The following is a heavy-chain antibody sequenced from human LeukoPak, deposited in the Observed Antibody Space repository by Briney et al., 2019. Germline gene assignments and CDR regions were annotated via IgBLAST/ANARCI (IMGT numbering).Heavy chain of an antibody. V-gene: IGHV3-13*05. CDR2: ITTAGEP. D-gene: IGHD6-13*01. CDR1: GFTFTSSD. Sequence: GGSLRLSCAAFGFTFTSSDMHWVRQTTGKGLEWVAVITTAGEPYYSGSVKGRFTISRENAKNSLYLEMNSLRAGDTAVYYCARGQTSSWRNLWYFDLWGRGTLVTVSS. J-gene: IGHJ2*01. CDR3: ARGQTSSWRNLWYFDL.